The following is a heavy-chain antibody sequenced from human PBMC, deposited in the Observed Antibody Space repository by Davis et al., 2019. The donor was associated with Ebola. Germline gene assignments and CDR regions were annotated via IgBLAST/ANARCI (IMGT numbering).Heavy chain of an antibody. V-gene: IGHV4-59*08. D-gene: IGHD5-12*01. CDR2: IYYSGST. CDR1: GGSISSYY. CDR3: ARGRVYSGYIPTVWFDP. Sequence: PSETLSLTCTVSGGSISSYYWSWIRQPPGKGLEWIGYIYYSGSTNYNPSLKSRVTISVDTPKNQFSLKLSSVTAADTAVYYCARGRVYSGYIPTVWFDPWGQGTLVTVSS. J-gene: IGHJ5*02.